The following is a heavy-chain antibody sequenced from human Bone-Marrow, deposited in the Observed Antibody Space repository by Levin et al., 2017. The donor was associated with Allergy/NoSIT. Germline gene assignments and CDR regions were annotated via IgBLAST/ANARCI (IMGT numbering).Heavy chain of an antibody. CDR1: GFTFSSYS. J-gene: IGHJ3*02. CDR2: ISSSSSYI. Sequence: PGESLKISCAASGFTFSSYSMNWVRQAPGKGLEWVSSISSSSSYIYYADSVKGRFTISRDNAKNSLYLQMNSLRAEDTAVYYCARDQIAAAGTYAFDIWGQGTMVTVSS. V-gene: IGHV3-21*01. D-gene: IGHD6-13*01. CDR3: ARDQIAAAGTYAFDI.